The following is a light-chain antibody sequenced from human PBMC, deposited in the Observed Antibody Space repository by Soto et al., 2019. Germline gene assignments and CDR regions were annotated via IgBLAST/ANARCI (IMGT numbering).Light chain of an antibody. J-gene: IGKJ1*01. CDR2: GAS. V-gene: IGKV3-20*01. Sequence: EIVLTQSPGTLSLTPGERATLSCRATQSVSSTFLAWYQQKPGQAPKVLIYGASTRATGIPDRFSGSGSGTAFTLTISRLEPEDFAMYYCQQYESSRTFGQGTKVVMK. CDR1: QSVSSTF. CDR3: QQYESSRT.